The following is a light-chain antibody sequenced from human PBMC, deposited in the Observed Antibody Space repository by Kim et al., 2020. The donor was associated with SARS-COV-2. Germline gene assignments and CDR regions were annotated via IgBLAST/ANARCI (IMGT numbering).Light chain of an antibody. CDR2: WAS. CDR3: QQYYSALVT. V-gene: IGKV4-1*01. CDR1: QSLLYNSNNKNH. J-gene: IGKJ4*01. Sequence: DIVMTQSPDSLAVSLGERATINCKSSQSLLYNSNNKNHLAWYQQKPGQPPRLLISWASTRESGVPDRFSGSGSGTDFTLTISSLHTEDVAVYYCQQYYSALVTFGGGTKVDIK.